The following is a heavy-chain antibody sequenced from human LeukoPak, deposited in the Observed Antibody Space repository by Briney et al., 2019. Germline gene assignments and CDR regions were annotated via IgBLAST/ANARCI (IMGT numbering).Heavy chain of an antibody. J-gene: IGHJ6*02. Sequence: GGSLRLSCVVSGFTFSSYWMHWVRHAPGKGLVWVSHVNNDGSGTNYADSVKGRFTISRDNAKNTVYLQMNSLRVEDTAVYYCARESSTHYSGMDVWGRGTTVTVSS. CDR2: VNNDGSGT. CDR1: GFTFSSYW. V-gene: IGHV3-74*01. CDR3: ARESSTHYSGMDV.